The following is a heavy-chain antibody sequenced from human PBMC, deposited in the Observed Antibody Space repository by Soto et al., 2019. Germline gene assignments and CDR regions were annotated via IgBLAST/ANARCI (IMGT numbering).Heavy chain of an antibody. D-gene: IGHD2-21*01. CDR3: VSWLCGHCDH. V-gene: IGHV3-23*05. CDR1: GFIFSGHT. Sequence: PGGSLRLSCSASGFIFSGHTMSWVRQAPGTGLEWVSSIDQTGASTHYADSVKGRFTISRDNSRNTLDLQMNSLRAADTALYYCVSWLCGHCDHCSQGTPGTVSP. J-gene: IGHJ4*02. CDR2: IDQTGAST.